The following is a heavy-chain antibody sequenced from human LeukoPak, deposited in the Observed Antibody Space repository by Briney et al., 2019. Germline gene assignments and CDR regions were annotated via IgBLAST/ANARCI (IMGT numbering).Heavy chain of an antibody. Sequence: SETLSLTCTVSGGSISSGDYYWSWIRQPPGKGLERIGYIYYSGSTYYNPSLKSRVTISVDTSKNQFSLKLSSVTAADTAVYYCARDPSYGWFDPWGQGTLVTVSS. CDR2: IYYSGST. V-gene: IGHV4-30-4*01. CDR3: ARDPSYGWFDP. J-gene: IGHJ5*02. CDR1: GGSISSGDYY. D-gene: IGHD5-18*01.